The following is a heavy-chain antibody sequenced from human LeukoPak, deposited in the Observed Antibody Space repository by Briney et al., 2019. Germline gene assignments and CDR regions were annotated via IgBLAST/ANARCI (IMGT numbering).Heavy chain of an antibody. CDR3: ASCSSGRCYSGHVY. Sequence: GGSLRLSCAASGFTFSSYGMHWVRQAPGKGLEWVAVISYDGSNKYYADSVKGRFTISRDNSKNTLYLQMNSLRTEDTAVYYCASCSSGRCYSGHVYWGQGTLVTVSS. CDR2: ISYDGSNK. CDR1: GFTFSSYG. J-gene: IGHJ4*02. D-gene: IGHD2-15*01. V-gene: IGHV3-30*03.